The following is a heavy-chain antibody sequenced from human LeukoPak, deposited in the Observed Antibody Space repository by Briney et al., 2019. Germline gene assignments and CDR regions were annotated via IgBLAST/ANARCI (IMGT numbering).Heavy chain of an antibody. D-gene: IGHD2-2*02. CDR1: GGTFSSYA. V-gene: IGHV1-69*13. J-gene: IGHJ4*02. CDR2: IIPIFGTA. CDR3: ARDRGCSSTNCYRALDY. Sequence: SVKVSCKASGGTFSSYAISWVRQAPGQGLEWMGGIIPIFGTANYAQKFQGRVTITADESTSTAYMELSSLRSEDTAVYYCARDRGCSSTNCYRALDYWGQGTLVTVSS.